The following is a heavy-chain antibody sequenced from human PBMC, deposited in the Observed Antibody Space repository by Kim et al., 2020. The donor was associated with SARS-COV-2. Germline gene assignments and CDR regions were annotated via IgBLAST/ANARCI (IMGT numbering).Heavy chain of an antibody. CDR3: ARQNYYYGMDV. Sequence: SETLSLTCTVSGYSISSGYYWGWIRQPPGKGLEWIGSIYHSGSNYYNPSLKSRVTISVDTYKNQFSLKLSSVTAADTAVYYCARQNYYYGMDVWGQGTTVTVSS. J-gene: IGHJ6*02. CDR1: GYSISSGYY. CDR2: IYHSGSN. V-gene: IGHV4-38-2*02.